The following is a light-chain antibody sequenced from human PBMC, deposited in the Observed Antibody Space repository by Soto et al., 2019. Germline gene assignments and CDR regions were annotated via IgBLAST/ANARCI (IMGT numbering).Light chain of an antibody. V-gene: IGKV1-39*01. Sequence: DIQMTQSPSSLSASVGDRVTITCRASQSVSTYLNWYQQKPGKAPKLLIYGASSVQSGVPARFSGSGFGTTFNFTIDSLQAEEFATYYCQQSYSAQWTFGQGTRVEFK. CDR2: GAS. J-gene: IGKJ1*01. CDR3: QQSYSAQWT. CDR1: QSVSTY.